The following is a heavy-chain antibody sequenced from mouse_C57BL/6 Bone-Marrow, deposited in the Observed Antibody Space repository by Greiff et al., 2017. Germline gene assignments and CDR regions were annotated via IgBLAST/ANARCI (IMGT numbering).Heavy chain of an antibody. CDR1: GFNIKDYY. CDR3: ASRVGGVV. CDR2: IDPEDGDT. Sequence: VQLQQSGAELVRPGASVKLSCTASGFNIKDYYMHWVKQRPEQGLEWIGRIDPEDGDTEYAPQFQGKATLTADPSSHTAYLQLSSLTSEDTAVYYCASRVGGVVGGQGTLVTVSA. V-gene: IGHV14-1*01. J-gene: IGHJ3*01. D-gene: IGHD1-3*01.